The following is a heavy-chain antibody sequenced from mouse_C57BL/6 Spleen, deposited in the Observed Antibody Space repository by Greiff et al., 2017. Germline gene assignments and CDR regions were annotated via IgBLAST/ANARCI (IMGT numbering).Heavy chain of an antibody. CDR3: ARRRYGNFLDY. J-gene: IGHJ2*01. V-gene: IGHV5-4*03. D-gene: IGHD2-10*02. CDR2: ISDGGSYT. Sequence: DVKLVESGGGLVKPGGSLKLSCAASGFTFSSYAMSWVRQTPEKRLEWVATISDGGSYTYYPDNVKGRFTISRDNAKNNLYLQVSHLKSEDTAMYYCARRRYGNFLDYWGQGTTLTVSS. CDR1: GFTFSSYA.